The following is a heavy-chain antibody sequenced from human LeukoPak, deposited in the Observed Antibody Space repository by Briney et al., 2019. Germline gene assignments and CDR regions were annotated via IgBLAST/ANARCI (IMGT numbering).Heavy chain of an antibody. Sequence: SETLSLTCVVYGGSFSGYYWNWIRQPPGKGLEWIGYIHYSGSTNYNPSLKSRVTISVDTSKNQFSLKLSSVTAADTAVYYCARTTMVRGTYYMDVWGKGTTVTISS. D-gene: IGHD3-10*01. J-gene: IGHJ6*03. CDR2: IHYSGST. CDR3: ARTTMVRGTYYMDV. CDR1: GGSFSGYY. V-gene: IGHV4-59*01.